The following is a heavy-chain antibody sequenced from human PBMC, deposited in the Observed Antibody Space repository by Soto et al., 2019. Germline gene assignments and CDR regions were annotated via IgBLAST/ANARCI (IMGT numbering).Heavy chain of an antibody. J-gene: IGHJ3*02. Sequence: SETLSLTCTVSGGSISSGDYYWSWIRQPPGKGLEWTGYIYYSGSTNYNPSLKSRVTISVDTSKNQFSLKLSSVTAADTAVYYCARRGYYAISAFDIWGQGTMVTVSS. CDR2: IYYSGST. V-gene: IGHV4-30-4*01. CDR1: GGSISSGDYY. CDR3: ARRGYYAISAFDI. D-gene: IGHD2-8*01.